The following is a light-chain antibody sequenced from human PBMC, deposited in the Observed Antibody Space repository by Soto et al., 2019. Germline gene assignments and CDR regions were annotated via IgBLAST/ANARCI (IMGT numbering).Light chain of an antibody. CDR3: QQYDNIPLT. CDR1: QTISSW. J-gene: IGKJ3*01. V-gene: IGKV1-5*01. CDR2: ETS. Sequence: DIQMTQSPSTLSGSVGDRVTITCRASQTISSWLAWYQQKPGKAPKLLIYETSNLETGVPSRFSGSGSGTDFTFTISTLQSEDLATYYCQQYDNIPLTFGPGTKVDIK.